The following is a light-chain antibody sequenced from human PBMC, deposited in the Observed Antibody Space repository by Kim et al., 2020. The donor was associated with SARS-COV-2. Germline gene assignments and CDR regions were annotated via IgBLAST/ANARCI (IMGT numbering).Light chain of an antibody. CDR2: SNN. J-gene: IGLJ3*02. Sequence: QSVLTQPPSASGTPGQRVTIPCSGSSSNIGSNTVNWYQQLPGTAPKLLIYSNNQRPSGVPARFSGSKSGTSASLAISGLQSEDEADYYCAAWDDSLNGWVFGGGTQLTVL. CDR3: AAWDDSLNGWV. V-gene: IGLV1-44*01. CDR1: SSNIGSNT.